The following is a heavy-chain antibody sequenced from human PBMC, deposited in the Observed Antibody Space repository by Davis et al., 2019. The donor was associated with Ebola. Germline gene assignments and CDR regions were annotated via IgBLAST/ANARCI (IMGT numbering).Heavy chain of an antibody. CDR3: ARDREYCSGGTCYHYGMDV. V-gene: IGHV1-46*01. CDR2: VNPSGVST. CDR1: GYSFSSHW. J-gene: IGHJ6*02. Sequence: ASVKVSCKASGYSFSSHWMYWVRQAPGQGLEWMGIVNPSGVSTTYAEKFQGRVTMTRDSSTSTLYMELSSLRPEDTAVYYCARDREYCSGGTCYHYGMDVWGQGTTVTVSS. D-gene: IGHD2-15*01.